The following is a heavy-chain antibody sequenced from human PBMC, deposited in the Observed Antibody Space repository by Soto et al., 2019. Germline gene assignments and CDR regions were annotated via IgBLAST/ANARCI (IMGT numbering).Heavy chain of an antibody. D-gene: IGHD3-16*01. CDR1: GGSVSSGGHY. CDR2: IYNSGST. CDR3: AGGRDS. V-gene: IGHV4-31*03. J-gene: IGHJ4*02. Sequence: QVQLQESGPGLVKPSQTLSLTCTVSGGSVSSGGHYWSWIRQHPGQGLEWIGYIYNSGSTSYNPSLESRVVISGDTSKNQFSLKLSSVTAADTAVYYCAGGRDSWGQGTLVTVSS.